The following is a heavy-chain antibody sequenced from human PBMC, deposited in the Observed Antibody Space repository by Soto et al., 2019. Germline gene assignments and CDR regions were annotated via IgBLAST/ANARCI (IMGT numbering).Heavy chain of an antibody. Sequence: SETLSLTCTVSGGSISSGGYYWSWIRQHPGKGLEWIGYIYYSGRTYYNPSLHSRVSIAVDTTENQFSLKLTSVTAADTSVYYCARGSFSSSSSWFDPWGRGTLVTVSS. CDR3: ARGSFSSSSSWFDP. V-gene: IGHV4-31*03. CDR1: GGSISSGGYY. J-gene: IGHJ5*02. CDR2: IYYSGRT. D-gene: IGHD6-6*01.